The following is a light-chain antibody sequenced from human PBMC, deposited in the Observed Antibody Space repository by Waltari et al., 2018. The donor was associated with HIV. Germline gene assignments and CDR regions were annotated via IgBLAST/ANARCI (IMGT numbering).Light chain of an antibody. CDR3: QQYDTWPLT. V-gene: IGKV3D-15*01. Sequence: ETVMTQSPATLSVSPGERATLSCRASQNVNIKLAWYQHKPGQAPRLLIYGVSTRATGIPATFSGSGSGTEFTLTISSLQSEDLAVYYCQQYDTWPLTFGGGTKVEI. CDR1: QNVNIK. J-gene: IGKJ4*01. CDR2: GVS.